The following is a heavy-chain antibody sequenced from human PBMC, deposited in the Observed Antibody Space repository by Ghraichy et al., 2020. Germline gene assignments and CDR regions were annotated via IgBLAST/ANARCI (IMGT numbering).Heavy chain of an antibody. V-gene: IGHV3-33*01. CDR2: IWYDGSNK. J-gene: IGHJ4*02. CDR1: GFTFSSYG. CDR3: ARDFDSSSWTYYFDY. Sequence: GGSLRLSCEASGFTFSSYGMHWVRQAPGKGLEWVAVIWYDGSNKYYADSVKGRFTISRDNSKNTLYLQMNSLRAEDTAVYYCARDFDSSSWTYYFDYWGQGTLVTVSS. D-gene: IGHD6-13*01.